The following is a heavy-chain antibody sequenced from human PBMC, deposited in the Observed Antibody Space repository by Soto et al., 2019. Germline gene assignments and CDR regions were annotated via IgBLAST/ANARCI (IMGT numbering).Heavy chain of an antibody. CDR3: ARGPTDYYDTSGDYFLDY. J-gene: IGHJ4*02. CDR2: ISTYNGNT. V-gene: IGHV1-18*01. CDR1: GYTFTTYG. Sequence: QVQLVQSGAEVKKPGASVKVSCKASGYTFTTYGMSWVRQAPGQGRDWMGWISTYNGNTKYAERLQGRVTMTTDTNTSTAYMELRSLRSDDTAVYYCARGPTDYYDTSGDYFLDYWGQGTLVTVSS. D-gene: IGHD3-22*01.